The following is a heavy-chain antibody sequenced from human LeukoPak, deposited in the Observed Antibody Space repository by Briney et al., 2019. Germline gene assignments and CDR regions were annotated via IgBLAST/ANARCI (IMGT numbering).Heavy chain of an antibody. V-gene: IGHV1-58*01. CDR3: AAAYYDILTGYSLFAFDI. Sequence: ASVKVSCKASGFTFISSAVQRVRQARGQRLEGIGWIVVGSGNTNYAQKFQERVTITRDMSTSTAYMELSSLRSEDTAVYYCAAAYYDILTGYSLFAFDIWGQGTMVTVSS. CDR1: GFTFISSA. D-gene: IGHD3-9*01. CDR2: IVVGSGNT. J-gene: IGHJ3*02.